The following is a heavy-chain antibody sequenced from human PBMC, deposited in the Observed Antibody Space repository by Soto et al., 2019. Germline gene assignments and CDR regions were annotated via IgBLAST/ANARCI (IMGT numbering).Heavy chain of an antibody. CDR3: ANEKWAGYYFDY. D-gene: IGHD2-8*01. V-gene: IGHV3-23*01. J-gene: IGHJ4*02. Sequence: EVHLLESGGGLVQPGGSLRLSCAASGFTFSSYAMSWVRQAPGKGLEWVSTISGSGDSTYYADSVKGRFTISRDNSKNTQHLQINSLRAAHTAVYYCANEKWAGYYFDYWGQRTLVTVSS. CDR1: GFTFSSYA. CDR2: ISGSGDST.